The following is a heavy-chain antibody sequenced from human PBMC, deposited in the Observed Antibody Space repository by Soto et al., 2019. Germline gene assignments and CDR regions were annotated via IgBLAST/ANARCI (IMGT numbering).Heavy chain of an antibody. V-gene: IGHV3-23*01. J-gene: IGHJ4*02. Sequence: EGQLLESGGGLGQPGGSLRLSCAASGFIFSRFAMSWVRQPPGKGLEWVSSISGSGGGTDYADSVKGRFTIPRDNSKNTLYLQMHSLRADDTAVYWCASSGNVGIPARGPGGYWGQGTLVSVSS. CDR3: ASSGNVGIPARGPGGY. CDR2: ISGSGGGT. CDR1: GFIFSRFA. D-gene: IGHD6-6*01.